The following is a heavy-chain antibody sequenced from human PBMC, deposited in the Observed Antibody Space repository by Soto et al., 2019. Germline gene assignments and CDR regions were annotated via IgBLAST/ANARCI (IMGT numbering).Heavy chain of an antibody. CDR3: ARVKGGTPTWFDP. V-gene: IGHV4-4*02. CDR2: IYHSGTT. J-gene: IGHJ5*02. CDR1: SGSINSTNW. Sequence: SETLSLTCAVSSGSINSTNWWGWVRQPPGKGLEWIGEIYHSGTTNYNPSLKSRVTISVDRPKNQFSLKLTSVTAADTAVYYCARVKGGTPTWFDPWGQGTLVTVSS.